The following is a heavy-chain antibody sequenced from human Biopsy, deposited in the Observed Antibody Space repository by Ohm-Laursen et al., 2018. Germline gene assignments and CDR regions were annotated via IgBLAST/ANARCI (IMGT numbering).Heavy chain of an antibody. D-gene: IGHD4/OR15-4a*01. Sequence: SLRLSCAASGFTVYNNYMTWVRQAPGEGLEWVSSISSRSSDIYYADSVKGRFTISRDNAKNSLFLHMNSLRVDDTAVYHCARDPGQDGAIDFWGQGTLVTVSS. CDR2: ISSRSSDI. CDR1: GFTVYNNY. V-gene: IGHV3-21*01. CDR3: ARDPGQDGAIDF. J-gene: IGHJ4*02.